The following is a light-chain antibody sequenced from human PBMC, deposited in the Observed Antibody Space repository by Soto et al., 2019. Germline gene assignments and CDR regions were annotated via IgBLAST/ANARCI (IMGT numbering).Light chain of an antibody. V-gene: IGLV1-40*01. CDR1: RSNIGAGYD. CDR3: QSYDSTLSVV. CDR2: GNS. Sequence: QPVLTQPPSVSGAPGQRVTISCTGSRSNIGAGYDVNWYQQLPGTAPKLLIYGNSNRPSGVPDRFSGSKSGTSASLAITGLQAEDEADYYCQSYDSTLSVVFGGGTKLTVL. J-gene: IGLJ2*01.